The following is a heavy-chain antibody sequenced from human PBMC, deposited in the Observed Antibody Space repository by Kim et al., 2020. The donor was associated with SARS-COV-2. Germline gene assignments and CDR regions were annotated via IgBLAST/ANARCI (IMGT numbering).Heavy chain of an antibody. V-gene: IGHV3-21*01. J-gene: IGHJ6*02. CDR3: ARDLGEYYYGSGSSPIYYYYYGMDV. Sequence: GGSLRLSCAASGFTFSSYSMNWVRQAPGKGLEWVSSISSSSSYIYYADSVKGRFTFSRDNAKNSLYLQMNSLRAEDTAVYYCARDLGEYYYGSGSSPIYYYYYGMDVWGQGTTVTVSS. D-gene: IGHD3-10*01. CDR2: ISSSSSYI. CDR1: GFTFSSYS.